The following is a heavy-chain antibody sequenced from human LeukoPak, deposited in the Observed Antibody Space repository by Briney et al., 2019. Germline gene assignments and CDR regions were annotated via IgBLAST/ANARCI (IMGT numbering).Heavy chain of an antibody. CDR2: ISAYNGNT. J-gene: IGHJ4*02. D-gene: IGHD2-2*01. Sequence: GASVKVSCKASGYTFTSYGISWVRQAPGQGLEGMGWISAYNGNTNYAQKLQGRVTMTTDTSTSTAYMELRSLRSDDTAVYYCARVGCSSTSCSGGVDYWGQGTLVTVSS. V-gene: IGHV1-18*01. CDR1: GYTFTSYG. CDR3: ARVGCSSTSCSGGVDY.